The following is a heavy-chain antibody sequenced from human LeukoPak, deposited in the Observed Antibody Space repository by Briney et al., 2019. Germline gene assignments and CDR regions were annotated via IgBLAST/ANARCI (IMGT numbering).Heavy chain of an antibody. D-gene: IGHD3-22*01. CDR2: VHYSGST. V-gene: IGHV4-59*03. J-gene: IGHJ4*02. CDR3: ATYYSDSSAYVHYLDS. Sequence: PSETLSLTCTVSGGSISGYYWSWIRQPPEKGLEWIGYVHYSGSTNYNPSLKSRVIISVDTSKNQFSLKLSSVTAADTAVYYCATYYSDSSAYVHYLDSWGQGTLDTVSS. CDR1: GGSISGYY.